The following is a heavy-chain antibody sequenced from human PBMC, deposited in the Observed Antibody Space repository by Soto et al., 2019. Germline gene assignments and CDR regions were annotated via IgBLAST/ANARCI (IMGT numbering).Heavy chain of an antibody. CDR2: INAGKGDT. CDR1: GYTFTNHA. J-gene: IGHJ4*02. D-gene: IGHD6-13*01. V-gene: IGHV1-3*01. CDR3: AREHSSSWRFDY. Sequence: ASVKVSCKASGYTFTNHAIHWVRQAPGQGLEWMGWINAGKGDTKYPQRFQGRVTITRDTSASTAYMELSSLRSEDTAVYYCAREHSSSWRFDYWGQGTLVTVSS.